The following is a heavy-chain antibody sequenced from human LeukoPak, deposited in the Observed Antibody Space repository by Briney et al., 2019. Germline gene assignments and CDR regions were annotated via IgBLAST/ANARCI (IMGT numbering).Heavy chain of an antibody. CDR3: ARDPHNNSSSWYRLGAFDI. V-gene: IGHV3-66*01. D-gene: IGHD6-13*01. CDR1: GITVNTNY. CDR2: IYSGGAT. J-gene: IGHJ3*02. Sequence: QSGGSLRLSCAASGITVNTNYMSWVRQAPGKGLEWVSIIYSGGATFYADSVKGRFTISRENSKNTLWLQMNSLRAEDTAVYYCARDPHNNSSSWYRLGAFDIWGQGTMVTVSS.